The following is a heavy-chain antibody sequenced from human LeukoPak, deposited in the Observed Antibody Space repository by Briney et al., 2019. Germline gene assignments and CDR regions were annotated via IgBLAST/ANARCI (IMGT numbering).Heavy chain of an antibody. V-gene: IGHV1-24*01. Sequence: ASVKVSCQASGDTFTRSSFTWVRQAPGQGLEWMGGFDPEDGETIYAQKFQGRVTMTEDTSTDTVYMELSSLRSEDTAVYYCARGSRPVYNLLTGKRYFDYWGQGTLLTVSS. CDR2: FDPEDGET. D-gene: IGHD3-9*01. CDR3: ARGSRPVYNLLTGKRYFDY. CDR1: GDTFTRSS. J-gene: IGHJ4*02.